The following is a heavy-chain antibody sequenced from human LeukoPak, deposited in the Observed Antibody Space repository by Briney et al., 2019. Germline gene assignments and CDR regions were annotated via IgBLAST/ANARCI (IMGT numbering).Heavy chain of an antibody. CDR3: ARIGDGYNYYYFDS. V-gene: IGHV4-61*03. D-gene: IGHD5-24*01. Sequence: SETLSLTCTVSGGSVSSDSYYWSWIRQPPGKGLEWIGKIYYSGSTKYNPSLKSRVTMSVDTSKNHFSLKLSSVTAADTAVYYCARIGDGYNYYYFDSWGQGTLVTVSS. CDR2: IYYSGST. CDR1: GGSVSSDSYY. J-gene: IGHJ4*02.